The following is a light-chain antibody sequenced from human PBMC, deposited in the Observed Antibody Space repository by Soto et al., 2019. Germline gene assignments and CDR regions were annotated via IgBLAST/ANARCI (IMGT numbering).Light chain of an antibody. CDR3: QQYNSYWT. Sequence: DIQITQSPSTLSASVGDRVTITCRASQSISSWLAWYQQKPGKAPRLLIYKASSLESGLPSRFSGSGSGTEFTLTISSLQPDDFATYYCQQYNSYWTFGQGTKVDIK. CDR1: QSISSW. CDR2: KAS. V-gene: IGKV1-5*03. J-gene: IGKJ1*01.